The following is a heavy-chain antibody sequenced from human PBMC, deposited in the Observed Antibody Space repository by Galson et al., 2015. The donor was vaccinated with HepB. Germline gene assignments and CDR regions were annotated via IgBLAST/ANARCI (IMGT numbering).Heavy chain of an antibody. CDR3: AKTGRQWELRGLPDY. V-gene: IGHV4-39*01. J-gene: IGHJ4*02. D-gene: IGHD1-26*01. CDR1: GGSISSSSYY. Sequence: ETLSLTCPVSGGSISSSSYYWGWIRQPPGKGLEWIGSIYYSGSTYYNPSLKSRVTISVDTSKNQFSLKLSSVTAADTAVYYCAKTGRQWELRGLPDYWGQGTLVTVSS. CDR2: IYYSGST.